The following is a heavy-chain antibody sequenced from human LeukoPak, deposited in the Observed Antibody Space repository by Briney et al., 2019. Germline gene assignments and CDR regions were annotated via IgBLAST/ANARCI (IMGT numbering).Heavy chain of an antibody. CDR3: ARGRIHSSGWDFDS. CDR2: ITHGGDST. Sequence: GGSLRLSCAASGFTLSSHWMNWVRQAPGKGLGWVSSITHGGDSTYYANSVKGRFTISRDDSKNTLSLQMNSLRAEDTAFYYCARGRIHSSGWDFDSWGQGTLVTVSS. CDR1: GFTLSSHW. D-gene: IGHD6-19*01. V-gene: IGHV3-23*01. J-gene: IGHJ4*02.